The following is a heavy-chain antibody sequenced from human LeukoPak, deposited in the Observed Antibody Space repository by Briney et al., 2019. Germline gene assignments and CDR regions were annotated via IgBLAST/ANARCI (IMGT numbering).Heavy chain of an antibody. J-gene: IGHJ4*02. D-gene: IGHD3-3*01. Sequence: GGSLRLSCAASGFTFSNYWMHWVRQAPGKGLEWVSGINWKTGSTGYADSVKGRFTISRDNAKNSLFLEMNSLRVEDTALYHCARGDGGDYWGQGTLVTVSS. CDR1: GFTFSNYW. V-gene: IGHV3-20*01. CDR3: ARGDGGDY. CDR2: INWKTGST.